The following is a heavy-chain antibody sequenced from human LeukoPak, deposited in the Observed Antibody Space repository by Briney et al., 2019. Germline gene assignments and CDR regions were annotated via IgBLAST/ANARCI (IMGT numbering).Heavy chain of an antibody. CDR1: GFTLNDYW. CDR3: ARDGTASIPNDF. Sequence: GGSLRLSCAASGFTLNDYWIHWVRQAPGKGLFWVSGIRGDGTKTVYADSAKGRFTVSRDNAKDAVFLQINSLRAEDTAVYYCARDGTASIPNDFWGQGTLVTVSS. J-gene: IGHJ4*02. D-gene: IGHD1-26*01. V-gene: IGHV3-74*01. CDR2: IRGDGTKT.